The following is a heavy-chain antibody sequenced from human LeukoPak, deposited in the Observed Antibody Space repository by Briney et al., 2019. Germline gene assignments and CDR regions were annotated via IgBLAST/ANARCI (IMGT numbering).Heavy chain of an antibody. CDR2: MNPNSGNT. CDR1: GYTFTSYD. V-gene: IGHV1-8*01. J-gene: IGHJ3*02. D-gene: IGHD3-9*01. Sequence: SVKVSCKATGYTFTSYDINWVRQATGQGLEWMGWMNPNSGNTGYAQKFQGRVTMTRNTSISTAYMELSSLRSEDTAVYYCAREVDILTVTYAFDIWGQGTMVTVSS. CDR3: AREVDILTVTYAFDI.